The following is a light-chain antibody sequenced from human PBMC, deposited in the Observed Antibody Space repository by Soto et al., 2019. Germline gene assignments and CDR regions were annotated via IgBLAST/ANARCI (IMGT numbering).Light chain of an antibody. CDR3: QQYNNSLWT. CDR1: QSVITN. Sequence: EIVLTQSPGTLSLSPGERATLSCRASQSVITNLAWYQQKSGQAPRLLIYAASTRATDIPARFSGSGSGTEFTLTISNLQSEDFVVYYCQQYNNSLWTFGQGTKVDI. V-gene: IGKV3-15*01. J-gene: IGKJ1*01. CDR2: AAS.